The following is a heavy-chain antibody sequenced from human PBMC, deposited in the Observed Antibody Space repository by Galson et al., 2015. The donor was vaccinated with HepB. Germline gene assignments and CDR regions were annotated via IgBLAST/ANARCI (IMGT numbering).Heavy chain of an antibody. J-gene: IGHJ4*02. CDR2: ISSSSSTI. CDR3: ASGLRYYYDSSGYYFFDY. Sequence: SLRLSCAASGFTFSSYSMNWVRQAPGKGLEWVSYISSSSSTIYYADSVKGRFTISRDNAKNSLYLQMNSLRAEDTAVYYCASGLRYYYDSSGYYFFDYWGQGTLVTVSS. V-gene: IGHV3-48*01. CDR1: GFTFSSYS. D-gene: IGHD3-22*01.